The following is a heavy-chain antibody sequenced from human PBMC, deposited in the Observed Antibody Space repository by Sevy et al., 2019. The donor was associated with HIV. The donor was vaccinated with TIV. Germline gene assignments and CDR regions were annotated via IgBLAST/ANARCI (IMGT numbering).Heavy chain of an antibody. CDR3: ARDLGDGEAEGILDY. CDR1: GGTFSSYA. J-gene: IGHJ4*02. Sequence: ASVKVSCKASGGTFSSYAISWVRQAPGQGLEWMGGIIPIFGTANYAQKFQGRVTITADESTSTAYMELSSLRSEDTAVYYCARDLGDGEAEGILDYWGQGTLVTVSS. V-gene: IGHV1-69*13. D-gene: IGHD3-10*01. CDR2: IIPIFGTA.